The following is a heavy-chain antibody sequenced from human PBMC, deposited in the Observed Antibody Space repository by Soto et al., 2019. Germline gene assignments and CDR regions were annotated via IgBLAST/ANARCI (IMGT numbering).Heavy chain of an antibody. CDR1: GYTFTGYY. J-gene: IGHJ3*02. CDR2: INPNSGGT. CDR3: ARGGGYCSGGSCFSDAFDI. Sequence: SSVKVSCKASGYTFTGYYMHWVRQAPGQGLEWMGWINPNSGGTNYAQKFQGWVTMTRDTSISTAYMELSRLRSDDTAVYYCARGGGYCSGGSCFSDAFDIWGQGTMVTVSS. D-gene: IGHD2-15*01. V-gene: IGHV1-2*04.